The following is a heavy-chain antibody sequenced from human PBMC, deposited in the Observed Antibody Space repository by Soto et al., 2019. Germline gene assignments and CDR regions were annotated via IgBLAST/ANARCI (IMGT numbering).Heavy chain of an antibody. D-gene: IGHD6-6*01. J-gene: IGHJ5*02. CDR1: GGSISSGGYY. Sequence: SETLSLTCTVSGGSISSGGYYWSWIRQHPGKGLEWIGYIYYSGSTYYNPSLKSRVTISVDTSKNQFSLKLSSVTAADTAVYYCARGEQLVSYWFDPWGQGTLVTVSS. CDR3: ARGEQLVSYWFDP. CDR2: IYYSGST. V-gene: IGHV4-31*03.